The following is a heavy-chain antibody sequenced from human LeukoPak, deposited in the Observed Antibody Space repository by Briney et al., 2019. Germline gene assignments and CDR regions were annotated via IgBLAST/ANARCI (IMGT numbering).Heavy chain of an antibody. V-gene: IGHV3-23*01. CDR1: GFTFSSYA. CDR2: ISGSGGST. J-gene: IGHJ4*02. D-gene: IGHD3-3*01. CDR3: AKMGSDFWSGYYYGSSSY. Sequence: LGGSLRLSCAASGFTFSSYAMSWVRQAPGKGLEWVSAISGSGGSTYYADSVKGRFTISRDNSKNTLYLQMNSLRAEDTAVYYCAKMGSDFWSGYYYGSSSYWGQGTLVTVSS.